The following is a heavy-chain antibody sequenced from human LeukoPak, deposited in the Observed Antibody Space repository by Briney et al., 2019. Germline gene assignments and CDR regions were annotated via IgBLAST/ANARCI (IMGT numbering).Heavy chain of an antibody. Sequence: GGSLRLSCAASGFTFSSYWMHWVRQAPGKGPVWVSRINNDGSGTTYADSVRGRFTISRDDAKNTLYLQMNSLRAEDTAVYYCVRGGESTWSWGQGTLVTVSS. CDR3: VRGGESTWS. CDR2: INNDGSGT. V-gene: IGHV3-74*01. CDR1: GFTFSSYW. J-gene: IGHJ5*02. D-gene: IGHD2-15*01.